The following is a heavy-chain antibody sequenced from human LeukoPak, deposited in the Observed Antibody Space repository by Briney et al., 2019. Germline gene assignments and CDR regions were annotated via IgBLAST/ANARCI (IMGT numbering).Heavy chain of an antibody. CDR1: GYSFTTYW. CDR2: IYPGDSDT. CDR3: ARHAGSSWYGAYAFDI. Sequence: GESLKISCKGSGYSFTTYWIGWVRQMPGKGLEWMGIIYPGDSDTRYSPSFQGQVTISADKSISTAYLQWSSLQASDSAVYYCARHAGSSWYGAYAFDIWGQGTMVTVSS. V-gene: IGHV5-51*01. J-gene: IGHJ3*02. D-gene: IGHD6-13*01.